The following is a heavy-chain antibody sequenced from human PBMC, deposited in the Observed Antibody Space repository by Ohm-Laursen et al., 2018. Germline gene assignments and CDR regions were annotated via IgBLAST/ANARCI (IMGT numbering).Heavy chain of an antibody. Sequence: SLRLSCAAFGFTFSSYEINWVRQAPGKGLEWISYISKNSGTKYYADSVKGRFTISRDNAKNSLYLQMNSLRAEDTAVYYCVRDRRGGSIELRAGGQGALVTVSS. CDR1: GFTFSSYE. D-gene: IGHD6-6*01. CDR3: VRDRRGGSIELRA. CDR2: ISKNSGTK. V-gene: IGHV3-48*03. J-gene: IGHJ4*02.